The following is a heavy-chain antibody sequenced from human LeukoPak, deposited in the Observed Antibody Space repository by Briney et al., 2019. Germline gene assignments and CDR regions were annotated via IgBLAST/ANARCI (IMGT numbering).Heavy chain of an antibody. J-gene: IGHJ4*02. V-gene: IGHV3-30*18. CDR2: ISYDGSNK. CDR3: AKDGYDSSGFHFDC. Sequence: GGSLRLSCAASGFTFSSYGMHWVRQAPGKGLEWVAVISYDGSNKYYADSVKGRFTISRDNSKNTLYLQMNSLRAEDTAVYCCAKDGYDSSGFHFDCWGQGTLVTVSS. CDR1: GFTFSSYG. D-gene: IGHD3-22*01.